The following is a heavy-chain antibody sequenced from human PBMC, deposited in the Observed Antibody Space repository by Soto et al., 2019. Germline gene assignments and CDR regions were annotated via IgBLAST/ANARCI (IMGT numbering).Heavy chain of an antibody. Sequence: GGSLRLSCAASGFTFSNYGMHWVRQAPGKGLEWVAVISYDGSNKYYANSVKGRFTISRDNSKNTVYLQMNSLRAEDTAVYYCARSIVGAVTGVFDIWGQGTMVTVSS. CDR2: ISYDGSNK. D-gene: IGHD1-26*01. V-gene: IGHV3-30*03. CDR3: ARSIVGAVTGVFDI. CDR1: GFTFSNYG. J-gene: IGHJ3*02.